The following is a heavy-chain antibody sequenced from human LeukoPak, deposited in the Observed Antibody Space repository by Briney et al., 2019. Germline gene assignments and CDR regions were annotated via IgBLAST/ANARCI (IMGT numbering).Heavy chain of an antibody. CDR3: ARDCYYGSGSYYNSLSDYYYYGMDV. Sequence: GSLRLSCAASGFTFSSYAMHWVRQAPGKGLEWVAVISYDGSNKYYADSVKGRFTISRDNSKNTLYLQMNSLRAEDTAVYYCARDCYYGSGSYYNSLSDYYYYGMDVRGQGTTVTVSS. CDR1: GFTFSSYA. V-gene: IGHV3-30*04. CDR2: ISYDGSNK. D-gene: IGHD3-10*01. J-gene: IGHJ6*02.